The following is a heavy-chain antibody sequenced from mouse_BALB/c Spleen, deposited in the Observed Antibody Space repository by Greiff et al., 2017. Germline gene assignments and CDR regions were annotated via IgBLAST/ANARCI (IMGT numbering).Heavy chain of an antibody. CDR3: VRYYYGSRGASWFAY. D-gene: IGHD1-1*01. CDR2: IWTGGGT. V-gene: IGHV2-9-2*01. CDR1: GFSLTSYD. Sequence: VQRVESGPGLVAPSQSLSITCTVSGFSLTSYDISWIRQPPGKGLEWLGVIWTGGGTNYNSAFMSRLSISKDNSKSQVFLKMNSLQTDDTAIYYCVRYYYGSRGASWFAYWGQGTLVTVSA. J-gene: IGHJ3*01.